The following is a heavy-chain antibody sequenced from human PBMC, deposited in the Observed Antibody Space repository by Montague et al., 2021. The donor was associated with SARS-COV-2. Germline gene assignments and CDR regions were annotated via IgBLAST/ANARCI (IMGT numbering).Heavy chain of an antibody. CDR1: GGSIASHY. V-gene: IGHV4-59*08. Sequence: SETLSLTCTVSGGSIASHYWNWICQSPGRRQEWIVYVYYNGNTNSNPSLQLRVTISIDTSENQFSLTLNSVTAADTAVYFCARGWAFDPWGQGRLVTVSS. CDR2: VYYNGNT. CDR3: ARGWAFDP. J-gene: IGHJ3*01. D-gene: IGHD6-19*01.